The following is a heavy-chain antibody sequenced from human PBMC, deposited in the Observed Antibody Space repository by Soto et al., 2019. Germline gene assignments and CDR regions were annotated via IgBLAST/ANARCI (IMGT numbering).Heavy chain of an antibody. CDR1: GGTFSSYA. CDR3: ARGIRGPAAICNWFDP. Sequence: QVQLVQSGAEVKKPGSSVKVSCKASGGTFSSYAISWVRQAPGQGLEWMGGIIAVFDTANYAQKFQGRVTITADESTSTAYMELSSLRSEDTAVYYCARGIRGPAAICNWFDPWGQGTLVTVSS. D-gene: IGHD2-2*01. J-gene: IGHJ5*02. CDR2: IIAVFDTA. V-gene: IGHV1-69*01.